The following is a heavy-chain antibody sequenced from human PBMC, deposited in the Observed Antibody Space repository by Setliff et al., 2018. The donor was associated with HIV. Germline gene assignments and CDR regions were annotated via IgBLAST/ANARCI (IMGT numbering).Heavy chain of an antibody. CDR3: ARGENYYDSSGYYYGFDY. Sequence: SETLSLTCTVSGGSIRGDDYYWTWIRQHPGKGLEWIGYVFHTGTTYYNPSLKSRLTLSVDTSKNQFSLKLSSVTAADTAVYYCARGENYYDSSGYYYGFDYWGQGTLVTVSS. D-gene: IGHD3-22*01. J-gene: IGHJ4*02. CDR2: VFHTGTT. CDR1: GGSIRGDDYY. V-gene: IGHV4-31*03.